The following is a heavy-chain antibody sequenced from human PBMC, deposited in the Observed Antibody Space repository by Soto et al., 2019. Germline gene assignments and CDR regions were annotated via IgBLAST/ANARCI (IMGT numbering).Heavy chain of an antibody. CDR1: GYTFTSYD. V-gene: IGHV1-8*01. J-gene: IGHJ4*02. Sequence: ASVKVSCKASGYTFTSYDINWVRQATGQGLEWMGWRNPNSGNTGYAQKFQGRVTMTRNTSRTTAYMELSSLKYEDTAVYYCARAPASGSYANFDYWGQGTLVTVSS. CDR2: RNPNSGNT. CDR3: ARAPASGSYANFDY. D-gene: IGHD1-26*01.